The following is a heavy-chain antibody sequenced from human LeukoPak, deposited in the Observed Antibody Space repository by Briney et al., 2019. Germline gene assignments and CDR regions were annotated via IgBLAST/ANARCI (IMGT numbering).Heavy chain of an antibody. CDR3: AKDSPWDLTVTGYYYYMDV. CDR1: GFTFSSYA. V-gene: IGHV3-23*01. Sequence: GGSLRLSCAASGFTFSSYAMSWVRQAPGKGLEWVSAISGSGGSTYYAASVKGRFTISRDNSKNTLFLQMNSLRAEDTAVYYCAKDSPWDLTVTGYYYYMDVWGKGTTVTVSS. J-gene: IGHJ6*03. D-gene: IGHD4-11*01. CDR2: ISGSGGST.